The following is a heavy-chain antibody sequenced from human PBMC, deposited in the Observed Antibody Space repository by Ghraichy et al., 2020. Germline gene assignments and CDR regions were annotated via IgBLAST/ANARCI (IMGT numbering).Heavy chain of an antibody. D-gene: IGHD6-19*01. CDR3: ARVIAVADTDY. J-gene: IGHJ4*02. Sequence: GGSLRLSCAVSGFTFSSYSMHWVRQAPGKGLEWVSSISSSSSYIYYADSVKGRFTISRDNAKNSLYLQMNSLRAEDTAVYYCARVIAVADTDYWGQGTLVTVSS. CDR1: GFTFSSYS. CDR2: ISSSSSYI. V-gene: IGHV3-21*01.